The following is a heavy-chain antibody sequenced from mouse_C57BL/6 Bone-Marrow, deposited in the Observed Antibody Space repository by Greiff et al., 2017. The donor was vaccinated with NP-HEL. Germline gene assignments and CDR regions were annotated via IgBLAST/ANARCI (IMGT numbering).Heavy chain of an antibody. CDR3: VREVYYGPWFAY. CDR1: GYTFTSYG. D-gene: IGHD2-1*01. V-gene: IGHV1-81*01. CDR2: IYPRSGNT. Sequence: VQLQQSGAELARPGASVKLSCKASGYTFTSYGISWVKQRTGQGLEWIGEIYPRSGNTYYNEKFKGKATLTADTSSSTAYMELRSLTSEDSAVDFGVREVYYGPWFAYWGQGTLVTVSA. J-gene: IGHJ3*01.